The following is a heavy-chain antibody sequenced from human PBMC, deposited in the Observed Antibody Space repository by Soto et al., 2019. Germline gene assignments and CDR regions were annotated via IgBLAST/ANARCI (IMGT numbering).Heavy chain of an antibody. CDR3: ARGAVADYIRVFDY. CDR2: TYYRSKWYK. Sequence: SQTLSLTCAISGDSVSSNSAAWNWIRQSPSRGLEWLGRTYYRSKWYKDYDLSVKSRITINLDTSKNQISLQLNSVTPEDTAVYYCARGAVADYIRVFDYWGQGTLVTVSS. D-gene: IGHD6-19*01. V-gene: IGHV6-1*01. CDR1: GDSVSSNSAA. J-gene: IGHJ4*02.